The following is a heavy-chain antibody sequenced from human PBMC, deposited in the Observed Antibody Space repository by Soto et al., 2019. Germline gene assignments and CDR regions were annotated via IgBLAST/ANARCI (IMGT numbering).Heavy chain of an antibody. V-gene: IGHV1-18*01. CDR3: ARDYPYDYVWGSYPFDY. D-gene: IGHD3-16*02. J-gene: IGHJ4*02. CDR2: ISAYNGNT. Sequence: ASVKVSCKASGYTFTSYGISWVRQAPGQGLEWMGWISAYNGNTNYAQKLQGRVTMTTDTSTSTAYMERRSLRSDDTAVYYCARDYPYDYVWGSYPFDYWGQGTLVTVSS. CDR1: GYTFTSYG.